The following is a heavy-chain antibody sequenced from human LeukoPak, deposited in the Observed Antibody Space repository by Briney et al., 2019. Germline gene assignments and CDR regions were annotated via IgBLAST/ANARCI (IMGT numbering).Heavy chain of an antibody. CDR1: GFTFSSYW. V-gene: IGHV3-74*01. J-gene: IGHJ6*02. Sequence: PGGSLRLSCAASGFTFSSYWMHWVRRAPGKGLVWVSRINSDGRNKNYADSVKGRFTISRDNAKNMLYLQMNSPRAEDTAVYYCAPHLSVIVPSAQYGMDFWGQGTTVTVSS. CDR3: APHLSVIVPSAQYGMDF. CDR2: INSDGRNK. D-gene: IGHD2/OR15-2a*01.